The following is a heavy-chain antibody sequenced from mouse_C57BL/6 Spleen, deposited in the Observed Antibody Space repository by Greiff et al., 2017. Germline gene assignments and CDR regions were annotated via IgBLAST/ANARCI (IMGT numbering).Heavy chain of an antibody. V-gene: IGHV10-1*01. CDR2: IRSKSNNYAT. D-gene: IGHD1-1*01. CDR3: VSPGYGSSPWFAY. J-gene: IGHJ3*01. CDR1: GFSFNTYA. Sequence: GGGLVQPKGSLKLSCAASGFSFNTYAMNWVRQAPGKGLEWVARIRSKSNNYATYYADSVKDRFTISRDDSESMLYLQMNNLKTEDTAMYYCVSPGYGSSPWFAYWGQGTLVTVSA.